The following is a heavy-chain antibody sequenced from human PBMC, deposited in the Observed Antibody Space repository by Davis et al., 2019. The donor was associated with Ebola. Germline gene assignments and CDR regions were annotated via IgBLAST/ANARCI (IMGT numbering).Heavy chain of an antibody. J-gene: IGHJ3*02. V-gene: IGHV1-8*01. D-gene: IGHD6-6*01. CDR3: ALAGDSSPGYNAFDI. Sequence: ASVKVSCKASGYTFPSYDINWVRQATGQGLEWMGWMNPNSGNTGYAQKFQGRVTMTRNTSISTAYMELSSLRSEDTAVYYCALAGDSSPGYNAFDIWGQGTMVTVSS. CDR2: MNPNSGNT. CDR1: GYTFPSYD.